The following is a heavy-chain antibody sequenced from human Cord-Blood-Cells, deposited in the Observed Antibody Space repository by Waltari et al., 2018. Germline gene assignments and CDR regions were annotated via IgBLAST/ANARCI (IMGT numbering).Heavy chain of an antibody. Sequence: QVQLQQWGAGLLKPSETLSLTCAVYGGSFSGYYWSWIRQPPGKGLEWLGEINHSGSTNYNPSLKSRVTISVDTSKNQFSLKLSSVTAADTAVYYCARGPRSRDGYNYVDYWGQGTLVTVSS. CDR3: ARGPRSRDGYNYVDY. V-gene: IGHV4-34*01. CDR1: GGSFSGYY. D-gene: IGHD5-12*01. J-gene: IGHJ4*02. CDR2: INHSGST.